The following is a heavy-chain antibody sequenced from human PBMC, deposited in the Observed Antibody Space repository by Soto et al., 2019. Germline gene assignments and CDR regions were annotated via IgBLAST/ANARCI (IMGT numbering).Heavy chain of an antibody. Sequence: PSETLSLTCTVSAGSITTSYWSWIRQPLGKALEWIGYISYRGSTNYNPSLRSRLTISIDTSKSQISLKLTSMTTADTDVYYCASSGIAGREVNTWFDPWGQGTLVTVSS. J-gene: IGHJ5*02. V-gene: IGHV4-59*01. CDR3: ASSGIAGREVNTWFDP. CDR2: ISYRGST. CDR1: AGSITTSY. D-gene: IGHD6-6*01.